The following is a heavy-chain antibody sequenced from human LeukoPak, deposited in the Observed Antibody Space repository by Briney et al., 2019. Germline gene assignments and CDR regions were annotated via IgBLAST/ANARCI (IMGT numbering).Heavy chain of an antibody. D-gene: IGHD3-3*01. CDR2: ISHIGST. Sequence: SETLSLTCAVYGGSSSGYYWSWIRQPPGKGLEWIGEISHIGSTNYNPSLKSRVTISVDTSKNQFSLKLSSVTAADTAVYYCARKGSLFWSGYRNYWYFDLWGRGTLVTVSS. CDR3: ARKGSLFWSGYRNYWYFDL. J-gene: IGHJ2*01. V-gene: IGHV4-34*01. CDR1: GGSSSGYY.